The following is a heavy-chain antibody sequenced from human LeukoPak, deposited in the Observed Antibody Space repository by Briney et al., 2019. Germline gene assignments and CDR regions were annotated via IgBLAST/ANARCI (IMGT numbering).Heavy chain of an antibody. CDR1: GFTVSSNY. J-gene: IGHJ4*02. CDR3: ARGLRYSSGWSYTDY. D-gene: IGHD6-19*01. Sequence: GGSLRLSCAASGFTVSSNYMSWVRQAPGKGLEWVSVIHSGGSTYYADSVKGRFTISRDNSKNTLYLQMNSLRAEDTAVYYCARGLRYSSGWSYTDYWGQGTLVTVSS. CDR2: IHSGGST. V-gene: IGHV3-53*01.